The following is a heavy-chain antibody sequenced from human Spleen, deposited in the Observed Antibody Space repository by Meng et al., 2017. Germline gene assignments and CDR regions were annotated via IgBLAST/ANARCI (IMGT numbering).Heavy chain of an antibody. CDR3: AKDNSVRGWYNKAYYFDY. J-gene: IGHJ4*02. V-gene: IGHV3-23*01. CDR2: ISIGGDRT. D-gene: IGHD6-19*01. CDR1: GFSFSNSA. Sequence: GESLKISCEVSGFSFSNSAMRWVRQAPGKGLEWVSGISIGGDRTYYIDSVKGRFTISRDNSKNTVYLQMNSLRAEDTAVYYCAKDNSVRGWYNKAYYFDYWGQGTLVTVSS.